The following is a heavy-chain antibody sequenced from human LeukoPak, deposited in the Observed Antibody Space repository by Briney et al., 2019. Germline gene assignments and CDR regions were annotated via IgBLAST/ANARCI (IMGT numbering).Heavy chain of an antibody. CDR2: IYYSGST. CDR3: ARVEQWLVDLIGYFDY. CDR1: GGSLSSSSYY. V-gene: IGHV4-39*01. J-gene: IGHJ4*02. D-gene: IGHD6-19*01. Sequence: SETLSLTCTVSGGSLSSSSYYWGWIRQPPGKGLEWLGSIYYSGSTYYNPSLKSRVTISVDTSKNQFSLKLSSVTAADTAVYYCARVEQWLVDLIGYFDYWGQGTLVTVSS.